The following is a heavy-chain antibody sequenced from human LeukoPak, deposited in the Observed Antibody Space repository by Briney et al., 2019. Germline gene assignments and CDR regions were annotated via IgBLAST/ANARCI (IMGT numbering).Heavy chain of an antibody. CDR1: GFTFSSYG. J-gene: IGHJ4*02. D-gene: IGHD6-19*01. V-gene: IGHV3-30*02. CDR3: AREPTYTNSWYTTCDY. CDR2: IRYDGSNK. Sequence: GGSLRLSCAASGFTFSSYGMHWFRQAPGKGLEWVAFIRYDGSNKYYADSVKGRFTISRDNAKSSLYLQMSSLRAEDTAVYYCAREPTYTNSWYTTCDYWGQGTLVTVSS.